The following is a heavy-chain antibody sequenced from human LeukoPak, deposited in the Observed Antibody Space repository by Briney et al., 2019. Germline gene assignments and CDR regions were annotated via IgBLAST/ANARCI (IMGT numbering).Heavy chain of an antibody. CDR2: ISYDGSNK. Sequence: PGRSLRLSCEASGFTFSSYGMHWVRQAPGKGLEWVTVISYDGSNKYYADSVKGHFTISRDNSKSALYLQMNSLRAEDTAVYYCTKEGYYGSGSFPDSWGQGTLVTVSS. V-gene: IGHV3-30*18. D-gene: IGHD3-10*01. CDR1: GFTFSSYG. CDR3: TKEGYYGSGSFPDS. J-gene: IGHJ4*02.